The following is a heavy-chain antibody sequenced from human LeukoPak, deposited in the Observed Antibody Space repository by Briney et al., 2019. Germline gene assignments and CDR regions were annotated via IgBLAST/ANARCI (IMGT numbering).Heavy chain of an antibody. J-gene: IGHJ4*02. CDR2: ISAYSGNT. V-gene: IGHV1-18*01. CDR3: ARTPPGYSYGHNYFDY. Sequence: ASVKVSCKASGYTFTSYGISWVRQAPGQGLEWMGWISAYSGNTKFAQKFQGRVTMTTDTSTSTAYMELRSLRSDDTAVYYCARTPPGYSYGHNYFDYWGQGTLVTVSS. CDR1: GYTFTSYG. D-gene: IGHD5-18*01.